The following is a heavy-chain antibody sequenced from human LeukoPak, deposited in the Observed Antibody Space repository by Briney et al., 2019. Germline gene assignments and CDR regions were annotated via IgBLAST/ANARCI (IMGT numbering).Heavy chain of an antibody. J-gene: IGHJ4*02. CDR2: IYHSGST. CDR3: ARHISSRLEWLLLGHLDY. CDR1: GYSISSGYY. D-gene: IGHD3-3*01. Sequence: PSETLSLTCAVSGYSISSGYYWGWIRQPPGKGLEWIGSIYHSGSTYYNPSLKSRVTISVETSKNQFSLKLSSVTAADTAVYYCARHISSRLEWLLLGHLDYWGQGTLVTVSS. V-gene: IGHV4-38-2*01.